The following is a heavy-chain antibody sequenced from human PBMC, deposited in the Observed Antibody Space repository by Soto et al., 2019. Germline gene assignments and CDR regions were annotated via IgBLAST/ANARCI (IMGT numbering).Heavy chain of an antibody. V-gene: IGHV1-69*13. CDR2: IIPIFGTA. Sequence: SVKVSCKASGGTFSSYAISWVRQAPGQGLEWMGGIIPIFGTANYAQKFQGRVTITADESTSTAYMELSSLRSEDTAVYYCADIAAAGTGKFDPWGQGTLVTVSS. CDR1: GGTFSSYA. J-gene: IGHJ5*02. CDR3: ADIAAAGTGKFDP. D-gene: IGHD6-13*01.